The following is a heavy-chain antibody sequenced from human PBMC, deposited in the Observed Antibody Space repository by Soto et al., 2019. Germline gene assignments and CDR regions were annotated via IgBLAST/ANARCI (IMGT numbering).Heavy chain of an antibody. CDR2: IYHSGST. V-gene: IGHV4-30-2*01. CDR1: GGSISSGGYS. Sequence: SETLSLTCAVSGGSISSGGYSWSWIRQPPGKGLEWIGYIYHSGSTYYNPSLKSRVTISVDRSKNQFSLKLSSVTAADTAVYFWCRAPRGQLGTRGAFENLGQGTMVTVSS. J-gene: IGHJ3*02. CDR3: CRAPRGQLGTRGAFEN. D-gene: IGHD7-27*01.